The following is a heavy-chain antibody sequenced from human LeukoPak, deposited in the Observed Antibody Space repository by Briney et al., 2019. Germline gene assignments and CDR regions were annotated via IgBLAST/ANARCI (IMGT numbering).Heavy chain of an antibody. CDR2: INHSGST. CDR3: ARRSPRYSYGRFDY. D-gene: IGHD5-18*01. Sequence: PSETLSLTCAVYGGSFSGYYLSWIRQPPGKGLEWIGEINHSGSTNYNPSLKSRVTISVDTSKNQFSLKLSSVTAADTAVYYCARRSPRYSYGRFDYWGQGTLVTVSS. V-gene: IGHV4-34*01. CDR1: GGSFSGYY. J-gene: IGHJ4*02.